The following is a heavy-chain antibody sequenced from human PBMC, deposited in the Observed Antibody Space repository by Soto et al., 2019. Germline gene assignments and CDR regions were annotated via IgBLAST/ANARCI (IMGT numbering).Heavy chain of an antibody. CDR3: ARRTDTPKRLDP. D-gene: IGHD6-25*01. CDR2: IYGSGST. J-gene: IGHJ5*02. CDR1: GGSINNYY. Sequence: SETLSLTCTVSGGSINNYYWTWFRQPPGKALEWIGYIYGSGSTNYNPSLKSRVTMSVDTSKNQFSLKLTSVTAADTAVYYCARRTDTPKRLDPWGQGALVSVSS. V-gene: IGHV4-59*01.